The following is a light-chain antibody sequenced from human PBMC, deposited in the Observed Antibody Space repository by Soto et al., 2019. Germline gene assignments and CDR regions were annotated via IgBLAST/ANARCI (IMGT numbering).Light chain of an antibody. CDR3: QQYDNLPLT. Sequence: DIQMTQSPSPLSASVGDRVIITCQASQDISNHLNWYQQTAGKAPKVLIYDASNLETGVPTRFRGSGSGTDFTFTISSLQPEDVATYYCQQYDNLPLTFGGGTKVEIK. CDR2: DAS. CDR1: QDISNH. J-gene: IGKJ4*01. V-gene: IGKV1-33*01.